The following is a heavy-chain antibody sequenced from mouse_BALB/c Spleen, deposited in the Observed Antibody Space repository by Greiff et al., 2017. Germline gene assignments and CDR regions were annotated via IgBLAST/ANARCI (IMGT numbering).Heavy chain of an antibody. D-gene: IGHD2-4*01. J-gene: IGHJ3*01. CDR2: ISCYNGAT. V-gene: IGHV1S34*01. CDR1: GYSFTGYY. Sequence: LVKTGASVKISCKASGYSFTGYYMHWVKQSHGKSLEWIGYISCYNGATSYNQKFKGKATFTVDTPSSTAYMQFNSLTSEDSAVYYCARLYYDYDEGFAYWGQGTLVTVSA. CDR3: ARLYYDYDEGFAY.